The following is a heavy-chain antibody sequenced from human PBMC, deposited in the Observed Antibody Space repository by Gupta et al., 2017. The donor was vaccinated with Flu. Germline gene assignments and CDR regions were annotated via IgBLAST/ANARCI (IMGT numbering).Heavy chain of an antibody. CDR2: IYWNDDK. J-gene: IGHJ3*02. CDR3: AHETVTNNKNDAFDI. Sequence: QITLKESGPTLVKPTQTLTLTCTFSGFSLSTSGVGVGWIRQPPGKALEWLALIYWNDDKRYSPSLKSRLTITKDTSKNQVVLTMTNMDPVDTATYYCAHETVTNNKNDAFDIWGQGTMVTVSS. D-gene: IGHD4-17*01. V-gene: IGHV2-5*01. CDR1: GFSLSTSGVG.